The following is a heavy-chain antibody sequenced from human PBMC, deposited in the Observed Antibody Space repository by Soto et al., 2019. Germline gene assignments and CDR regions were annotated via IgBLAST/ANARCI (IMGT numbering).Heavy chain of an antibody. CDR3: ARRIPDGKFDS. CDR1: GYSFSDYS. Sequence: QVQLVQSGAEVKKPGASVKVSCKASGYSFSDYSINWVRQAPGQGLEWMGWMNPKSGHTAHAQKIQGRVTLTRDTSINTVYMELSSLTSGDTAVYFCARRIPDGKFDSWCQGTQVTVSS. J-gene: IGHJ4*02. D-gene: IGHD1-1*01. V-gene: IGHV1-8*01. CDR2: MNPKSGHT.